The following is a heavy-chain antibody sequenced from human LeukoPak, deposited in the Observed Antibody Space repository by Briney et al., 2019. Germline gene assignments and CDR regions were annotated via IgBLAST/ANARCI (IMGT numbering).Heavy chain of an antibody. CDR1: GFTFSSYS. J-gene: IGHJ6*02. V-gene: IGHV3-21*01. CDR3: AGATDILRYFDWSPWYYGMDV. CDR2: ISSSSSYI. Sequence: GGSLRLSCAASGFTFSSYSMNWVRQAPGKGLEWVSSISSSSSYIYYADSVKGRFTISRDNAKNSLYLQMNSLRAEDTAVYYCAGATDILRYFDWSPWYYGMDVWGQGTTVTVSS. D-gene: IGHD3-9*01.